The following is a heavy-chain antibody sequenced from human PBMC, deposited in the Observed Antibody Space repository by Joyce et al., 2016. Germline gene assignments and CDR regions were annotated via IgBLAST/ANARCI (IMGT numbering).Heavy chain of an antibody. Sequence: QVQLQESGPGLVKPSETLSLTCTVSGDSISTYYWSWIRQHPGKGLEWIGYVHYSGSASYNPSLKSRVTISIDTSKKQLSLKLSSVTAADTAVYYCAGLILVAGIDWFDPWGQGTPVTVSS. CDR3: AGLILVAGIDWFDP. J-gene: IGHJ5*02. CDR2: VHYSGSA. CDR1: GDSISTYY. D-gene: IGHD6-19*01. V-gene: IGHV4-59*08.